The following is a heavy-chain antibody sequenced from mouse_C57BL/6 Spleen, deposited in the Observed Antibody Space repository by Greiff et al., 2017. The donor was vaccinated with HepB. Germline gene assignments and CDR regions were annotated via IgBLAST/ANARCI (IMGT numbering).Heavy chain of an antibody. J-gene: IGHJ2*01. CDR2: IYPSDSET. Sequence: VQLQQPGAELVRPGSSVKLSCKASGYTFTSYWMDWVKQRPGQGLEWIGNIYPSDSETHYNQKFKDKATLTVDKSSSTAYMQLSSLTSEDSAVYYCARSPSSNYPDYWGQGTTLTVSS. CDR1: GYTFTSYW. CDR3: ARSPSSNYPDY. D-gene: IGHD2-10*02. V-gene: IGHV1-61*01.